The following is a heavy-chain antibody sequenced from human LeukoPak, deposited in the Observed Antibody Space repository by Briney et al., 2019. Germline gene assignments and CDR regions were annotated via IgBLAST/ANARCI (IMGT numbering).Heavy chain of an antibody. V-gene: IGHV4-59*08. CDR1: GGFISSFY. Sequence: ASETLSLTCTVSGGFISSFYWSWIRQPPGMGLEWIGYSHGNGDTNYNPSLKSRVTISVDTSKNQCSLKLTSVTAADTAVYYCARHRAYDSGTYYRWFDPWGPGTLVTVSS. D-gene: IGHD3-22*01. J-gene: IGHJ5*02. CDR2: SHGNGDT. CDR3: ARHRAYDSGTYYRWFDP.